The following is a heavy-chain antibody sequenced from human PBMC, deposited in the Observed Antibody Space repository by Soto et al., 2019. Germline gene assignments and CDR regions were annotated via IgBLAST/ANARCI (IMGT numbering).Heavy chain of an antibody. CDR2: ISYDGSNK. CDR1: GFTFSSYG. J-gene: IGHJ4*02. D-gene: IGHD3-22*01. V-gene: IGHV3-30*18. Sequence: QVQLVESGGGVVQPGRSLRLSCAASGFTFSSYGMHWVRQAPGKGLEWVAVISYDGSNKYYADSVKGRFTISRDNSKDTLYLTMNILRAEDAAVYYCAKDDYDRSGCFDYWGQGTLVTVSS. CDR3: AKDDYDRSGCFDY.